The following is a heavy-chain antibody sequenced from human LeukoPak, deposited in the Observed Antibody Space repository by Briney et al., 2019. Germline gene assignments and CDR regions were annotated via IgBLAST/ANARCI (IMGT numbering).Heavy chain of an antibody. V-gene: IGHV3-15*01. J-gene: IGHJ4*02. Sequence: GGSLRLSCPASGFTFSNAWMSWVRQAPGKGLEWVGRIKSKIDGGTTDYAAPVKGRFTISRDDSKNTLYLQMNSLKSEDTAVYYCTTELDVRPNHYWGQGTLVTVSS. CDR2: IKSKIDGGTT. D-gene: IGHD1-14*01. CDR3: TTELDVRPNHY. CDR1: GFTFSNAW.